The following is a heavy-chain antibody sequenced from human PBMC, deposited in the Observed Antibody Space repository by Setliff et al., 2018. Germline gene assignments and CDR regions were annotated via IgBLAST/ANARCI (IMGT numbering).Heavy chain of an antibody. Sequence: PGGSLRLSCVASGITFSDAWMTWVRQAPGRGLEWVGRIKKKTDGATIDYAAPVKGRFSISRDDSKNTLYLQMNSLKIDDTAVYYCTRPKYGFLFDPWGQGTLVTVSS. CDR2: IKKKTDGATI. CDR1: GITFSDAW. D-gene: IGHD4-17*01. CDR3: TRPKYGFLFDP. J-gene: IGHJ5*02. V-gene: IGHV3-15*01.